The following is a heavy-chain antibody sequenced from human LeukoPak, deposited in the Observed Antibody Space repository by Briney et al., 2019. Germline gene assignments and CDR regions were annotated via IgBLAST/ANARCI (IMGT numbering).Heavy chain of an antibody. J-gene: IGHJ3*02. D-gene: IGHD5-12*01. CDR1: GGSISSSSYY. Sequence: PSETLSLTCTVSGGSISSSSYYWGWIRQPPGEGLEWIGSMYHTGSTYYNPSLKSRVTISVDTSKNQFSLKLTSVTAADTAVYYCARVYGSGYDFRGAFDIWGQGTMVSVSS. V-gene: IGHV4-39*07. CDR3: ARVYGSGYDFRGAFDI. CDR2: MYHTGST.